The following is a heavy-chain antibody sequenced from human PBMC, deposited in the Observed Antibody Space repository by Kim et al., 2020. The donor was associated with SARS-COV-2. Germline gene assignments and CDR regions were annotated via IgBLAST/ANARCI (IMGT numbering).Heavy chain of an antibody. CDR1: GYTFTGYY. J-gene: IGHJ3*02. CDR3: AREMGLTGRQPDAFDI. CDR2: INPNSGGT. Sequence: ASVKVSCKASGYTFTGYYMHWVRLAPGQGLEWMGRINPNSGGTNYAQKFQGRVTMTRDTSISTAYMELSRLRSDDTAVYYCAREMGLTGRQPDAFDIWGQGTMVTVSS. V-gene: IGHV1-2*06. D-gene: IGHD1-26*01.